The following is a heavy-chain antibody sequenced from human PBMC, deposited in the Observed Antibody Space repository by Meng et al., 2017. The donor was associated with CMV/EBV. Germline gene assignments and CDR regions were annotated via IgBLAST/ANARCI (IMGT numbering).Heavy chain of an antibody. J-gene: IGHJ4*02. CDR3: ARSELWFGELLDY. D-gene: IGHD3-10*01. V-gene: IGHV1-46*01. Sequence: KASGYTVTSYYMHWVRQAPGQGIEWMGIINPSGGSTSYAQKFQGRVNMTRDTSTSTVYMELSSLRSKDTAVYYCARSELWFGELLDYWGQGTLVTVS. CDR1: GYTVTSYY. CDR2: INPSGGST.